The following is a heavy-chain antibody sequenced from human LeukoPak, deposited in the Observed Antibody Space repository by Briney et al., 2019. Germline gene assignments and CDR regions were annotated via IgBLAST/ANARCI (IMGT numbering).Heavy chain of an antibody. V-gene: IGHV1-69*05. J-gene: IGHJ6*03. CDR2: IIPIFGTT. D-gene: IGHD6-13*01. CDR1: GGTFSSYA. Sequence: ASVKVSCKPSGGTFSSYAITWVRQAPGQWLEWMGGIIPIFGTTDYAQKFQGRVTITTDESTSTAYMELSSLRSDDTAVYYCARDRGSSWQNYYYYMDVWGKGTTVTVSS. CDR3: ARDRGSSWQNYYYYMDV.